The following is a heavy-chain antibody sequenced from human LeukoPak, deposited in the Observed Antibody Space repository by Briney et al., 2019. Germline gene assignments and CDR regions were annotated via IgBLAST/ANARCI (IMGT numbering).Heavy chain of an antibody. CDR3: ARDLKTENYDFWSGDGHYFDY. Sequence: GASVKVSCKASGGTFSSYAISWVRQAPGQGLEWMGGIIPIFGTANYAQKFQGRVTITTDESTSTAYMELRSLRSDDTAVYYCARDLKTENYDFWSGDGHYFDYWGQGTLVTVSS. CDR2: IIPIFGTA. CDR1: GGTFSSYA. V-gene: IGHV1-69*05. J-gene: IGHJ4*02. D-gene: IGHD3-3*01.